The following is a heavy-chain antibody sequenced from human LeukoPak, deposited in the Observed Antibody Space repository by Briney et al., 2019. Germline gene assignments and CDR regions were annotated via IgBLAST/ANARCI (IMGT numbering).Heavy chain of an antibody. D-gene: IGHD1-1*01. CDR1: GFTVSSNY. Sequence: QPGGSLRLSCVASGFTVSSNYMSWVRQAPGKGLEWVSLLYTDDTTYYADSVEGRFTISRDDSKNTIYLQMNSLRAEDTAVYYCARGGVNYWNPRYWGQGNLVTVSS. J-gene: IGHJ4*02. CDR3: ARGGVNYWNPRY. CDR2: LYTDDTT. V-gene: IGHV3-53*01.